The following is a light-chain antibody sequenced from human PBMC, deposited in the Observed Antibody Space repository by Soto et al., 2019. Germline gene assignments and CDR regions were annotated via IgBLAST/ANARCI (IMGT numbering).Light chain of an antibody. CDR2: DAS. V-gene: IGKV3D-15*01. Sequence: EIVMTHSPATLSVSPGQTATLSCMASQSVSSNLAWYQQNPGQAPRLRSYDASSRATGIPARFSGSGSGTDFTLTISSLQSEDFAVYYCQQYNNWPLTFGGGTKMDIK. J-gene: IGKJ4*01. CDR1: QSVSSN. CDR3: QQYNNWPLT.